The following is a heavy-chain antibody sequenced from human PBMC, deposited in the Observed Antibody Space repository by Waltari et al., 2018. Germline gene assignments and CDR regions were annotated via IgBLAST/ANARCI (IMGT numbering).Heavy chain of an antibody. CDR2: IYNDGST. Sequence: GSLRLSCAASGFTVRDNYMTWVRQAPGKGLEWVSVIYNDGSTFYAESVKGRFTISREMSRNEVSLQMHSVRGDDAGIYYCAREWSNATTWFGGYFDLWGQGTQVIVSS. D-gene: IGHD3-16*01. J-gene: IGHJ4*02. CDR1: GFTVRDNY. CDR3: AREWSNATTWFGGYFDL. V-gene: IGHV3-53*01.